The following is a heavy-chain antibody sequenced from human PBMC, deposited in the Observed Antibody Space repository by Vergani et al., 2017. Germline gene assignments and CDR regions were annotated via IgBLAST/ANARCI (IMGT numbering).Heavy chain of an antibody. CDR2: ISNDGRHT. CDR1: GFRFSNYW. J-gene: IGHJ6*04. V-gene: IGHV3-30*03. CDR3: RGEMDV. Sequence: VEVVESGGGLVQPGGSLRLSCAASGFRFSNYWMHWVRQAPGKGLEWVALISNDGRHTYYADSVRGRFSISRDNSKNTLYLQMNSLRTEDTANYYCRGEMDVWGKGTTVTVSS.